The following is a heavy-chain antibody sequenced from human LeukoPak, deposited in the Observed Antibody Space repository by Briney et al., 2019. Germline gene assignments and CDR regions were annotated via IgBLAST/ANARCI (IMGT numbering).Heavy chain of an antibody. J-gene: IGHJ4*02. CDR3: ARWGDGNRITMVRGVII. Sequence: GGSLRLSCAASGFTFSSYSMTWVRQAPGKGLEWVSYISSSSSTIYYADSVKGRFTISRDNAKNSLYLQMNSLRAEDTAVYYCARWGDGNRITMVRGVIIGGQGTLVTVSS. CDR1: GFTFSSYS. D-gene: IGHD3-10*01. V-gene: IGHV3-48*01. CDR2: ISSSSSTI.